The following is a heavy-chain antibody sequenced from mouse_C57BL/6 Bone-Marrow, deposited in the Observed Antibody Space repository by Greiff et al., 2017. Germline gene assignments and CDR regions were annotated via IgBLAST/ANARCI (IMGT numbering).Heavy chain of an antibody. D-gene: IGHD1-1*01. Sequence: QVTLKVSGSGILQPSQSLSLSCSFSGFSLSTFGMGVGWIRQPSGHGLEWLAHIWWDDDKYYNQALKSRLTTSTDTSKCQVFLKIASVETADTATYYCARPYYGSSPAWFAYWGQGTLVTVSA. CDR1: GFSLSTFGMG. J-gene: IGHJ3*01. CDR3: ARPYYGSSPAWFAY. V-gene: IGHV8-8*01. CDR2: IWWDDDK.